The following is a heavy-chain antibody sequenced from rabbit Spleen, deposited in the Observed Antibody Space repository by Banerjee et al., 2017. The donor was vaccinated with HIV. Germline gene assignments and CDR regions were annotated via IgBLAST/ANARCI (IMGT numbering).Heavy chain of an antibody. V-gene: IGHV1S45*01. D-gene: IGHD3-1*01. J-gene: IGHJ4*01. CDR2: IYAGGSGTT. CDR3: VRDTWNFNL. Sequence: EQLEESGGGLVKPEGSLTLTCTASGFSFSGSHYMCWVRQAPGKGLEWIACIYAGGSGTTYYASWAKGRFTISKTSSTTVTLQMTSLTAADTATYFCVRDTWNFNLWGPGTLVTVS. CDR1: GFSFSGSHY.